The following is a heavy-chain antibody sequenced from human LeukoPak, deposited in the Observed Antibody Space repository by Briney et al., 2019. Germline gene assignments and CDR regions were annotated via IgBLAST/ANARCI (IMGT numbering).Heavy chain of an antibody. CDR2: INPSGGST. J-gene: IGHJ4*02. CDR3: LTTVTRQLDN. D-gene: IGHD4-17*01. V-gene: IGHV1-46*01. CDR1: GYTFTNYF. Sequence: ASVKVSCKASGYTFTNYFLHWVRQAPGQGLEWMGLINPSGGSTSYAQKFQDRVTMTRDTSTSTVYMDLSSLRSEDTAVYYCLTTVTRQLDNWGQGTLVTVSS.